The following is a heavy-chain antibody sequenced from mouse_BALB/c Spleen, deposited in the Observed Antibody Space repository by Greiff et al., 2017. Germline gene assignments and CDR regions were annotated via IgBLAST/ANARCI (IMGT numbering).Heavy chain of an antibody. CDR3: ARGYYGSSWFAY. D-gene: IGHD1-1*01. CDR1: GYTFTNYW. Sequence: VKLVESGAELVRPGTSVKISCKASGYTFTNYWLGWVKQRPGHGLEWIGDIYPGGGYTNYNEKFKGKATLTADTSSSTAYMQLSSLTSEDSAVYFCARGYYGSSWFAYWGQGTLVTVSA. CDR2: IYPGGGYT. V-gene: IGHV1-63*02. J-gene: IGHJ3*01.